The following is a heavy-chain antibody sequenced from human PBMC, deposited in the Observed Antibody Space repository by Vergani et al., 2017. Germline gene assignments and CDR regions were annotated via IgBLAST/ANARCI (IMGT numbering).Heavy chain of an antibody. CDR1: GFSLSTSGVG. CDR3: ARSIAVAGINLGYYFDY. V-gene: IGHV2-5*02. D-gene: IGHD6-19*01. CDR2: IYWDDDK. Sequence: QITLKESGPTLVKPTQTLTLTCTFSGFSLSTSGVGVGWIRQPPGKALEWLALIYWDDDKRYSPSLKSRLTISKDTSKSQVVLTMTNMDPVDTATYYCARSIAVAGINLGYYFDYWGQGTLVTVSS. J-gene: IGHJ4*02.